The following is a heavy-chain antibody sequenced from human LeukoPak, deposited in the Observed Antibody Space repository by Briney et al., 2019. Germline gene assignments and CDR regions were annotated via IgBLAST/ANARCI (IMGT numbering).Heavy chain of an antibody. CDR2: INHSGST. V-gene: IGHV4-34*01. D-gene: IGHD6-25*01. J-gene: IGHJ4*02. Sequence: GSLRLSCAASGFTFSDYEMTWVRQPPGKGLEWIGEINHSGSTNYNPSLKSRVTISVDTSKNQFSLKLSSVTAADTAVYYCARRPYSSAWPFNYWGQGTLVTVSS. CDR1: GFTFSDYE. CDR3: ARRPYSSAWPFNY.